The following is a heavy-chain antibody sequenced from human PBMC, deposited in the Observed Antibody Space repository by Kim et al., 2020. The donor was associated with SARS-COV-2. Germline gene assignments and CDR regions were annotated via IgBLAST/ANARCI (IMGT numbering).Heavy chain of an antibody. D-gene: IGHD4-4*01. CDR1: GDSVSSNSAA. J-gene: IGHJ4*02. CDR3: ARADYSNSRRGFDY. CDR2: TFYRSKWYN. Sequence: SQTLSLTCAISGDSVSSNSAAWNWIRQSPSRGLEWLGRTFYRSKWYNEYAVSVKSRITINPDTSKNQFSLQLNSVTPEDTALYYCARADYSNSRRGFDYWGQGTLVTVSS. V-gene: IGHV6-1*01.